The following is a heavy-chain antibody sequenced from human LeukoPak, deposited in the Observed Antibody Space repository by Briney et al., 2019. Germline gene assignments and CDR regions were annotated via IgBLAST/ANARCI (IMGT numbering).Heavy chain of an antibody. V-gene: IGHV4-34*01. CDR1: GESFSGYY. J-gene: IGHJ4*02. D-gene: IGHD5-18*01. Sequence: SETLSLTCAVYGESFSGYYWSWIRQPPGKGLEWIGEINHSGSTNYNPSLKSRVTISVDTSKNQFSLKLSSVTAADTAVYYCARGGYAVDYWGQGTLVTVSS. CDR3: ARGGYAVDY. CDR2: INHSGST.